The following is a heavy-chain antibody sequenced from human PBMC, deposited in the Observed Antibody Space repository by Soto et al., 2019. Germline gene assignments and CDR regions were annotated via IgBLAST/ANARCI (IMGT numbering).Heavy chain of an antibody. CDR3: AKDPNSRGYSYYFDF. CDR1: GFTFSSYG. D-gene: IGHD3-22*01. CDR2: ISYDGSNK. Sequence: PGGSLRLSCAASGFTFSSYGMHWVRQAPGKGLEWVAVISYDGSNKYYADSVKGRFTISRDNSKNTLYLQMNSLRAEDTAVYYCAKDPNSRGYSYYFDFWGQGTLVTVSS. J-gene: IGHJ4*02. V-gene: IGHV3-30*18.